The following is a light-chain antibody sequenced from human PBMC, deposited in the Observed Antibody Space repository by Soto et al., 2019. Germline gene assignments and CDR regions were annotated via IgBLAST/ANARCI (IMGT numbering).Light chain of an antibody. CDR2: GAS. V-gene: IGKV3-20*01. CDR3: QQYATSQLT. CDR1: QSVSSTY. J-gene: IGKJ4*01. Sequence: EIVLTQSPGTLSLSPGERATLSCRASQSVSSTYLAWYQQKPGQAPRLLIYGASSRATGIPDRFSGSASGTDFTLTISRLEPEDFEVYFCQQYATSQLTFGGGTKVDIX.